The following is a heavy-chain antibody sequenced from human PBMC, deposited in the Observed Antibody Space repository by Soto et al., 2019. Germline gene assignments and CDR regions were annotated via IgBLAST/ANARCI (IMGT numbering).Heavy chain of an antibody. CDR3: ASEDCRNTNCLKGFDY. J-gene: IGHJ4*02. Sequence: RASVKVSCKTSGCTFTDYYMHWVRQAPEQGFEWVGGINPKSGGPKYVPKFQGRVTVTRDTSTSTAYMGLNRLTSDDTAVYYCASEDCRNTNCLKGFDYWGQGTLVTVS. D-gene: IGHD2-15*01. CDR2: INPKSGGP. CDR1: GCTFTDYY. V-gene: IGHV1-2*02.